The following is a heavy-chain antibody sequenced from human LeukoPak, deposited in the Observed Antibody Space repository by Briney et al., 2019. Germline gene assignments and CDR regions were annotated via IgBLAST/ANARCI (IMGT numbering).Heavy chain of an antibody. CDR2: IYHSGIT. CDR1: GYSISSGYY. Sequence: SETLSLTCTVSGYSISSGYYWGWIRQPPGKGLEWIGSIYHSGITYYNPSLKSRVTISVDTSKNQFSLKLSSVTAADTAVYYCARHQQLRAAFDIWGQGTMVTVSS. CDR3: ARHQQLRAAFDI. V-gene: IGHV4-38-2*02. J-gene: IGHJ3*02. D-gene: IGHD2-2*01.